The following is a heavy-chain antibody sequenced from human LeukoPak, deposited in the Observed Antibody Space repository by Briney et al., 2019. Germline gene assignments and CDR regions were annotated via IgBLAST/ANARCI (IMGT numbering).Heavy chain of an antibody. D-gene: IGHD3-3*01. V-gene: IGHV2-5*02. J-gene: IGHJ5*02. Sequence: SGPTLVKPTQTLTLTCTFSGFSLTTSGVGVGWIRQPPGKALGWLALIYWDDDKRYSPSLKSRLIITKDTSKNQVVLTMTNMDPVDTATYYCAQWRRNWFDPWGQGTLVTVSS. CDR3: AQWRRNWFDP. CDR2: IYWDDDK. CDR1: GFSLTTSGVG.